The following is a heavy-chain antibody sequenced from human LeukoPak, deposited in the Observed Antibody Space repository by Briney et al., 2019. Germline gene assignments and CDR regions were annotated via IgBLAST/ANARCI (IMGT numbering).Heavy chain of an antibody. CDR1: GFTVSSNY. Sequence: GGSLRLSCAASGFTVSSNYMSWVRQAPGKGLEWVSVIYSGGSTYYADSVKGRFTISRDNSKNTLYLQMYSLRAEDTAVYYCARASVLWFGELSSYYFDYWGQGTLVTVSS. D-gene: IGHD3-10*01. CDR3: ARASVLWFGELSSYYFDY. CDR2: IYSGGST. J-gene: IGHJ4*02. V-gene: IGHV3-53*01.